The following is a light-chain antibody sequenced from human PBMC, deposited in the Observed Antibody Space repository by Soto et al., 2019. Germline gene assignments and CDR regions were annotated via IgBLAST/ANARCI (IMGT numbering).Light chain of an antibody. V-gene: IGKV3-20*01. CDR3: QQYGSSPIT. Sequence: EIVLTQSPGTLSLSPGERATLSCRASQSVSSSYLAWYQQKPGQAPRLLIYAASSRATGIPDRFSGSGSGTDFSLTISRLEPEDFAVYYCQQYGSSPITFGQGTRLEMK. CDR2: AAS. CDR1: QSVSSSY. J-gene: IGKJ5*01.